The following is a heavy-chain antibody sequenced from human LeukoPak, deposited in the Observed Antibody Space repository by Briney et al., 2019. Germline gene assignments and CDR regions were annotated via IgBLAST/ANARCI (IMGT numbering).Heavy chain of an antibody. CDR2: IYYSGST. CDR3: AAYEPGPYYYDSSGTGDY. D-gene: IGHD3-22*01. Sequence: SETLSLTCTVSGGSISSYYWSWIRQPPGKGLEWIGYIYYSGSTNYNPSLKSRVTISVDTSKNQFSLKLSSVTAADTAVYYCAAYEPGPYYYDSSGTGDYWGQGTLVTVSS. CDR1: GGSISSYY. J-gene: IGHJ4*02. V-gene: IGHV4-59*01.